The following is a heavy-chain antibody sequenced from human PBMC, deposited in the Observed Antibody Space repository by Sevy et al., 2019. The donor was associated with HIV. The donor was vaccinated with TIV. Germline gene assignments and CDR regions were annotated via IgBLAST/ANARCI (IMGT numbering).Heavy chain of an antibody. D-gene: IGHD2-8*02. CDR1: GFTFRNAW. Sequence: GGSLRLSCTASGFTFRNAWMTWVRQVPGKGLEWVGRIRNDPDGGTTDYAAPVRGRFTISRDDSKNTLYLQMNSLETEDIAVYYCSTDIVVQSGYSTDFSTFNPDLPHNSGADVWGQGTTVTVSS. V-gene: IGHV3-15*01. CDR3: STDIVVQSGYSTDFSTFNPDLPHNSGADV. J-gene: IGHJ6*02. CDR2: IRNDPDGGTT.